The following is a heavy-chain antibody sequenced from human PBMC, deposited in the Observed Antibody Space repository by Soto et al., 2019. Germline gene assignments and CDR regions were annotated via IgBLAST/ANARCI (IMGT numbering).Heavy chain of an antibody. CDR3: AGDGVRNGAYNGWLDP. CDR1: GFSFSSYW. CDR2: IKQDGREK. Sequence: PGGSLRLSCAASGFSFSSYWMTWVRQAPGKGLEWVANIKQDGREKYYVASVEGRFTISRDNGKNLLFLQMDSLTPDDTAVYYCAGDGVRNGAYNGWLDPWGQGTLVTVSS. V-gene: IGHV3-7*03. D-gene: IGHD3-16*01. J-gene: IGHJ5*02.